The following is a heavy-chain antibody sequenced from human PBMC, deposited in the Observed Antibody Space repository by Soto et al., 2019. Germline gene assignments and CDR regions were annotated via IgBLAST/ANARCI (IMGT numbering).Heavy chain of an antibody. Sequence: SLRRSCAASGFTVRSNYMSWVRQAPGKGLEWISVLYSGGGTYYADSVKGRFTISRDNSKNTLYLQMNSLRAEDTAVYYCAREGNYNSGDYWGQVTLVTASS. CDR2: LYSGGGT. CDR3: AREGNYNSGDY. V-gene: IGHV3-53*01. CDR1: GFTVRSNY. D-gene: IGHD1-1*01. J-gene: IGHJ4*02.